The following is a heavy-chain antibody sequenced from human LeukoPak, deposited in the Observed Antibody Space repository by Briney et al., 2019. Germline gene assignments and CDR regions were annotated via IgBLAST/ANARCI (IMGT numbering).Heavy chain of an antibody. J-gene: IGHJ4*02. CDR3: ARDGPSVGIDF. D-gene: IGHD7-27*01. Sequence: GGTLRLSCAASGFTFSNYWMSWVRQAPGKGLEWVANIKQDGSAKYYVDSVRGRFTISRDNAKTSLYLQMNSLRAEDTAVYYCARDGPSVGIDFWGQGALVTVSS. CDR2: IKQDGSAK. CDR1: GFTFSNYW. V-gene: IGHV3-7*01.